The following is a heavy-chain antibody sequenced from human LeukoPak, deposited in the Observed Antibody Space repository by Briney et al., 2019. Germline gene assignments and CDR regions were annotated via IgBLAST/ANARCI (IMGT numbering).Heavy chain of an antibody. CDR2: IIPIFGTA. CDR1: GYTFTSYY. CDR3: AEYYYGSGSYPRVYFDY. D-gene: IGHD3-10*01. Sequence: GASVKVSCKASGYTFTSYYMHWVRQAPGQGLEWMGGIIPIFGTANYAQKFQGRVTITADESTSTAYMELSSLRSEDTAVYYCAEYYYGSGSYPRVYFDYWGQGTLVTVSS. J-gene: IGHJ4*02. V-gene: IGHV1-69*13.